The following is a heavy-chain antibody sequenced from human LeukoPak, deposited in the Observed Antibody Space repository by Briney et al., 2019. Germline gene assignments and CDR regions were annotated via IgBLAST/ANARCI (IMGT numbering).Heavy chain of an antibody. V-gene: IGHV1-2*02. Sequence: ASVKVSFKASGYTFTGYLMHWVRQATEQGLEWMGWVNPNSGGTNFAQKFQDRVTMTSDTSINTAYMELSNLTSDDTAVYCCAKEGERDLLPDYWGQGTLVTVSS. J-gene: IGHJ4*02. CDR2: VNPNSGGT. CDR3: AKEGERDLLPDY. D-gene: IGHD1-26*01. CDR1: GYTFTGYL.